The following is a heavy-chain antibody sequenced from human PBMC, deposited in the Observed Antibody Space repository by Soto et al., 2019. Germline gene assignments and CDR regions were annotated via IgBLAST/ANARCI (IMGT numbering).Heavy chain of an antibody. CDR2: ISSNRGSA. Sequence: EVQLVESGGGLVQPGGSLRLSCAASGFTFSNYAMHWVRQAPGKGLEYVSAISSNRGSAYYANSVKGRFTISRDNSKNTLYLQMGSLRAEDMAVYYCARGRGVVYYYYGMDVWGQGTTVTVSS. CDR1: GFTFSNYA. D-gene: IGHD3-3*01. V-gene: IGHV3-64*01. CDR3: ARGRGVVYYYYGMDV. J-gene: IGHJ6*02.